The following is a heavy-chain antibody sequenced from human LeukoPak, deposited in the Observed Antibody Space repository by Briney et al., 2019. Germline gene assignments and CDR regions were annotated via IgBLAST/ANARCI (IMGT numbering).Heavy chain of an antibody. CDR2: IWYDRSNK. V-gene: IGHV3-33*01. D-gene: IGHD3-9*01. J-gene: IGHJ4*02. CDR1: GFTFSNYD. CDR3: ARDLTGIIDY. Sequence: PGGSLRLSCAVSGFTFSNYDMHWVRQAPGKGLEWVAVIWYDRSNKYYADSVKGRFTISRDNSKNTLYLQMNSLRAEDTAVYYCARDLTGIIDYWGQGTLVTVSS.